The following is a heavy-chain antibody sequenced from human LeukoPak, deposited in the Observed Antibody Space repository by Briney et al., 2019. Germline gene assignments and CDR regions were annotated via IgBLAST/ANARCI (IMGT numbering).Heavy chain of an antibody. J-gene: IGHJ4*02. D-gene: IGHD2-15*01. Sequence: PGGSLRLSCAASGFTFSSYAMHWVRQAPGKGLEWVAVISSAGSNKYHADSVKGRFTISRDNSKNTLYLQMNSLRAEDTAMYYCARVWGRYCSGGSCYSNFDYWGQGTLVTVSS. CDR2: ISSAGSNK. V-gene: IGHV3-30*04. CDR3: ARVWGRYCSGGSCYSNFDY. CDR1: GFTFSSYA.